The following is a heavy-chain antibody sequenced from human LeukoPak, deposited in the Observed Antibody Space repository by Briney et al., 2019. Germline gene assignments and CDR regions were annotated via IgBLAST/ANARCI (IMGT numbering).Heavy chain of an antibody. V-gene: IGHV1-2*02. D-gene: IGHD2-8*01. Sequence: ASVKVSCKASGYTLTGYYVHWVRQAPGQGLEWMGWINPNNGATNYAQKFQGRVTMTKATSISTVYMELNRLKSDDTAMYCCARNGAPGPHYYYMDVWGKGTTVTVSS. CDR2: INPNNGAT. CDR3: ARNGAPGPHYYYMDV. CDR1: GYTLTGYY. J-gene: IGHJ6*03.